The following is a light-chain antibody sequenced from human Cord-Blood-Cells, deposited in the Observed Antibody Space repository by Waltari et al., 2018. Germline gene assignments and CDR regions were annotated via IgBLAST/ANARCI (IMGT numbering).Light chain of an antibody. CDR2: LNSDGSH. Sequence: QLVLTQSPSASASLGASLKLTCTLRSGHSSYPIAWHQQQPEKGPRYLMKLNSDGSHSKGDGIPDRFSGSSSGAERYLTISGLQSEDEADYYCQTWGTGIRVFGGGTKLTVL. CDR1: SGHSSYP. V-gene: IGLV4-69*01. J-gene: IGLJ3*02. CDR3: QTWGTGIRV.